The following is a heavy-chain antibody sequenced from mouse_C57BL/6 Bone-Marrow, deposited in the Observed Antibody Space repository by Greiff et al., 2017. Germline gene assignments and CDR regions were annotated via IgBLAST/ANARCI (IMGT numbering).Heavy chain of an antibody. Sequence: QVHVKQSGAELARPGASVKLSCKASGYTFTSYGISWVKQRTGQGLEWIGEIYPRSGNPYYNEKFKGKATLTADKSSSTAYMELRSLTSEDSAVYFCARDDYGGRDGSFDYWGQGTTLTVSS. CDR1: GYTFTSYG. J-gene: IGHJ2*01. CDR2: IYPRSGNP. CDR3: ARDDYGGRDGSFDY. D-gene: IGHD2-4*01. V-gene: IGHV1-81*01.